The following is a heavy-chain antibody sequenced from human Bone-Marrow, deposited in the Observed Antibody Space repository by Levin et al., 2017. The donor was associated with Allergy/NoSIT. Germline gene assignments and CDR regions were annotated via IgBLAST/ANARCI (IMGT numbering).Heavy chain of an antibody. D-gene: IGHD6-25*01. CDR2: TYKNGNT. J-gene: IGHJ6*03. Sequence: SETLSLTCSVSGGSISSSSHYWNWIRQPQGKGLEWIGHTYKNGNTYYNPSLRGRVTISVDMSKNQFSLKVSSVTAADTGVYYCARDAAAAGSNYYYYMDVWGTGTTVTVSS. V-gene: IGHV4-61*01. CDR3: ARDAAAAGSNYYYYMDV. CDR1: GGSISSSSHY.